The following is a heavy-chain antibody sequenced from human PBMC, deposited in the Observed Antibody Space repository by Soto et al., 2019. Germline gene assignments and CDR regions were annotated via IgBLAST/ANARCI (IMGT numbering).Heavy chain of an antibody. CDR3: ARDHGGSYQADSFDP. D-gene: IGHD1-26*01. CDR2: INPYDGDT. J-gene: IGHJ5*02. CDR1: GYTFTTYG. Sequence: QVQLVQSGVEVKKPGASVKVSCKASGYTFTTYGISWVRQAPGQGLEWMGWINPYDGDTNYADTLQGRVTLTTDTSTTTAYMELRSLRSDDTAMYYCARDHGGSYQADSFDPWGQGTLVIVSS. V-gene: IGHV1-18*01.